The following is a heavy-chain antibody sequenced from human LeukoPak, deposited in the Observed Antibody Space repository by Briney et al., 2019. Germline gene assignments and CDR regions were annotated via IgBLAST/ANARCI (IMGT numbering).Heavy chain of an antibody. CDR1: GFTFSSYA. V-gene: IGHV3-30-3*01. D-gene: IGHD6-6*01. CDR2: ISYDGSNK. J-gene: IGHJ4*02. Sequence: GGSLRLSCAASGFTFSSYAMHWVPQAPGKGLEWVAVISYDGSNKYYADSVKGRFTISRDNSKNTLYLQMNSLRAEDTAVYYCARPIAARQIRYYFDYWGQGTLVTVSS. CDR3: ARPIAARQIRYYFDY.